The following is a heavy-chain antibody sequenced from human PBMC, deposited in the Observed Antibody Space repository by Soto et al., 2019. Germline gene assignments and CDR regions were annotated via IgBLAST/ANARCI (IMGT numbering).Heavy chain of an antibody. Sequence: SETLSLTCAVYVVPFSGYYWSWIRQSPGKGLEWIGEINHSGNTNYNPSLKSRVTMLVDTSKNQFSLSLSSVTAADTAVYYCANLIVSHSSYYHDYWGHGTLVTVSS. CDR3: ANLIVSHSSYYHDY. D-gene: IGHD1-26*01. J-gene: IGHJ4*01. CDR1: VVPFSGYY. V-gene: IGHV4-34*01. CDR2: INHSGNT.